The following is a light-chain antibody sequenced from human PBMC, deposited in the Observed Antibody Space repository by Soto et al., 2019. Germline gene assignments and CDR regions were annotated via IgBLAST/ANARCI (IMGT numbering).Light chain of an antibody. CDR3: QQYGSSPWT. J-gene: IGKJ1*01. V-gene: IGKV3-20*01. CDR2: GAS. CDR1: QSVSSNY. Sequence: EIVLTQSPGTLSLSPGERATLSCRASQSVSSNYLAWYQQKPGQAPRLLIYGASSRATDIPDRFGGSGSGKDFTLIISGLEPEDFAVYYCQQYGSSPWTFGQGTKVEIK.